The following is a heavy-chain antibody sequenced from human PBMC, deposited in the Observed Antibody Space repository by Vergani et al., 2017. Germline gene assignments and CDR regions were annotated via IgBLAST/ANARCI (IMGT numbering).Heavy chain of an antibody. CDR1: GYTFTSYG. CDR2: ISAYNGNT. Sequence: QVQLVQSGAEVKKPGASVKVSCKASGYTFTSYGISWVRQAPGQGLEWMGWISAYNGNTNYAQKIQGRVTMTTDTSTSTAYMERRSLISDDTAVYYCARGGEVAGTFGWCDPWGQGTLVTVSS. J-gene: IGHJ5*02. D-gene: IGHD6-19*01. CDR3: ARGGEVAGTFGWCDP. V-gene: IGHV1-18*04.